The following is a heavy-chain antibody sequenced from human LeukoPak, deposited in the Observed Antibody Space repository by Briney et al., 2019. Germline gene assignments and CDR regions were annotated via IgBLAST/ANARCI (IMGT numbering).Heavy chain of an antibody. J-gene: IGHJ4*02. CDR3: AAKGNGYTGIYVFAH. Sequence: GGSLRLSCEASGFSVSSNYMSWVRQAPGKGLEWVSVFFASGGTFYTDSVKGRFTISRDTSTNSLYLQMNSLRAEDTAVYFCAAKGNGYTGIYVFAHWGKGTLVTVSS. V-gene: IGHV3-66*01. CDR2: FFASGGT. CDR1: GFSVSSNY. D-gene: IGHD5-12*01.